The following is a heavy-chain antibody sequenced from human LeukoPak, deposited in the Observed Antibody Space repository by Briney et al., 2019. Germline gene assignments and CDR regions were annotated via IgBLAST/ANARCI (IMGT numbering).Heavy chain of an antibody. CDR3: ARDQSGYDILTGYYQGGNDY. CDR1: GFTFSSYS. J-gene: IGHJ4*02. CDR2: ISSSSSTI. Sequence: GGSLRLSCAASGFTFSSYSMNRVRQAPGKGLEWVSYISSSSSTIYYADSVKGRFTISRDNAKNSLYLQMNSLRAENTAVYYCARDQSGYDILTGYYQGGNDYWGQGTLVTVSS. V-gene: IGHV3-48*01. D-gene: IGHD3-9*01.